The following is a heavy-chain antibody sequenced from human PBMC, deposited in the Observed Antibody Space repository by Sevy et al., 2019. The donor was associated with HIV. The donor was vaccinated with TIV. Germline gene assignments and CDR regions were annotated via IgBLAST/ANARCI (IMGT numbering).Heavy chain of an antibody. V-gene: IGHV3-48*01. CDR3: ARDSGDIVVVVAATRAFDI. CDR2: ISSSSSTI. Sequence: QLGGSLRLSCAASGFTFSSYSMNWVRQAPGKGLEWVSYISSSSSTIYYADSVKGRFTISRDNAKNSLYLQMNSLRAEDTAVYYCARDSGDIVVVVAATRAFDIWGQGTMVTVSS. CDR1: GFTFSSYS. J-gene: IGHJ3*02. D-gene: IGHD2-15*01.